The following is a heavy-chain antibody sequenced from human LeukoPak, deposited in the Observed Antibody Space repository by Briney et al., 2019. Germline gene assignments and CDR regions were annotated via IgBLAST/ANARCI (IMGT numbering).Heavy chain of an antibody. J-gene: IGHJ6*02. V-gene: IGHV5-51*01. CDR1: GYSFSSYW. D-gene: IGHD3-22*01. CDR3: ATAYYYDSSGYYYGMDV. CDR2: IYPGDSDT. Sequence: GESLKISCKGSGYSFSSYWIGWVRQMPGKGLEWMGIIYPGDSDTRYSPSFQGQVTISADKSISTAYLQWSSPKASDTAMYYCATAYYYDSSGYYYGMDVWGQGTTVTVSS.